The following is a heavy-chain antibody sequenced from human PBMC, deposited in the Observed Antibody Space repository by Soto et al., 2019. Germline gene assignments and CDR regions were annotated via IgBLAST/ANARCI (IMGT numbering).Heavy chain of an antibody. CDR1: GFTFSDYY. V-gene: IGHV3-11*06. CDR3: ARYDLYDILTGYYDY. J-gene: IGHJ4*02. CDR2: ISSSSSYT. Sequence: GSLRLSCAASGFTFSDYYMSWIRQAPGKGLEWVSYISSSSSYTNYADSVKGRFTISRDNAKNSLYLQMNSLRAEDTAVYYCARYDLYDILTGYYDYWGQGTLVTVSS. D-gene: IGHD3-9*01.